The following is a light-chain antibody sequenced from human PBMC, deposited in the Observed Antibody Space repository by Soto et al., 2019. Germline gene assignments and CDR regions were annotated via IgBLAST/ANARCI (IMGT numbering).Light chain of an antibody. CDR3: CSSGGSPTYV. Sequence: QSVLTQPASVSGYPGQSITISCTGTSSNVGSYKLVSWYQQHPGKAPKLMIFEVNKRPSGVSNSFSGSKSGNTASLTISGLKVEDEADYYCCSSGGSPTYVFGTGTKVTVL. CDR2: EVN. V-gene: IGLV2-23*02. CDR1: SSNVGSYKL. J-gene: IGLJ1*01.